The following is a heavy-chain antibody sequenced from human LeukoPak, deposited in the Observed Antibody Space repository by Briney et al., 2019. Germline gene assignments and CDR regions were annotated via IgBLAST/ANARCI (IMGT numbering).Heavy chain of an antibody. V-gene: IGHV3-30*18. J-gene: IGHJ6*02. CDR3: AKDGVIAARLRLGYYSYGMDV. CDR1: GFTFSSYG. CDR2: ISYDGSNK. D-gene: IGHD6-6*01. Sequence: PGRSLRLSCAASGFTFSSYGMHWVRQAPGKGLEWVAVISYDGSNKYYADSVKGRFTISRDNSKNTLYLQMNSMRADDTAVYYCAKDGVIAARLRLGYYSYGMDVWGQGTTVTVPS.